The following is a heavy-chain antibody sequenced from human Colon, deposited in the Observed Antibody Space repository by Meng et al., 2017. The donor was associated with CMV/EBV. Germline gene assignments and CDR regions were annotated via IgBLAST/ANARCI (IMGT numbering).Heavy chain of an antibody. CDR3: ASLKDYDGRGYYYFES. J-gene: IGHJ4*02. V-gene: IGHV4-4*02. Sequence: VQLHQSCPRLVEPSVTLSLPCTVSGGSITNRNLWSWVRPPQGKGLEWIGEVYLGGTIHHHPSLQSRVNISLDKAKDHLSLKLASVTAADTAVYYCASLKDYDGRGYYYFESWGQGTLVTVSS. CDR1: GGSITNRNL. CDR2: VYLGGTI. D-gene: IGHD3-22*01.